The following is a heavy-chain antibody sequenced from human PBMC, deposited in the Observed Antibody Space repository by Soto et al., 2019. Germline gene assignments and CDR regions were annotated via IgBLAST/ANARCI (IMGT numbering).Heavy chain of an antibody. J-gene: IGHJ4*02. CDR3: ANLYGEPPFDY. D-gene: IGHD4-17*01. CDR2: ISTSGSTT. CDR1: GFTFSSYA. V-gene: IGHV3-23*01. Sequence: GGSLRLSCAASGFTFSSYAMSWVRQAPGKGLEWVSAISTSGSTTFYADSVKGRFIISRDNSKNTLYLQMNSLRAEDTAVYYCANLYGEPPFDYWGQGTLVTVSS.